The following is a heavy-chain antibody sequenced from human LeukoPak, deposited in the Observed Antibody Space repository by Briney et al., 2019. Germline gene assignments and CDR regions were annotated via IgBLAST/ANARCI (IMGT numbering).Heavy chain of an antibody. J-gene: IGHJ5*02. CDR3: ALSGYCSSTSCPPLDP. V-gene: IGHV4-59*11. CDR2: IYYSGST. CDR1: GGSISSHY. Sequence: SETLSLTCTVSGGSISSHYWSWIRQPPGKGLDWMGNIYYSGSTNYNPSLKSRVTISVDTSKNQFSLKLSSVTAADTAVYYCALSGYCSSTSCPPLDPWGQGTLVTVSS. D-gene: IGHD2-2*03.